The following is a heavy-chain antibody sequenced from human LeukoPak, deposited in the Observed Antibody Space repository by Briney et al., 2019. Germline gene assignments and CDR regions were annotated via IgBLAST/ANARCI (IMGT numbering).Heavy chain of an antibody. CDR1: GFTFSSYS. CDR3: ARDIVVPAAEGENWFDP. CDR2: ISSSSSTI. J-gene: IGHJ5*02. V-gene: IGHV3-48*04. D-gene: IGHD2-2*01. Sequence: GGSLRLSCAASGFTFSSYSMNWVRQAPGKGLEWVSYISSSSSTIYYADSVKGRFTISRDNAKNSLYLQMNSLRAEDTAVYYCARDIVVPAAEGENWFDPWGQGTLVTVSS.